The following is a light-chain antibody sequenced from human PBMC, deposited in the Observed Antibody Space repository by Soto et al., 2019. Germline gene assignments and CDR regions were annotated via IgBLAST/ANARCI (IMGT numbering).Light chain of an antibody. CDR1: QSVSSSY. CDR3: QQYSNWPRT. Sequence: VLTQSPCTLSLSAGERATLSCRASQSVSSSYLAWYQQKPGQAPRLLIYGASSRATGIPARFSGSGSGTEFTLTINSLQSEDFAVYFCQQYSNWPRTFGQGTKVDI. V-gene: IGKV3-20*01. CDR2: GAS. J-gene: IGKJ1*01.